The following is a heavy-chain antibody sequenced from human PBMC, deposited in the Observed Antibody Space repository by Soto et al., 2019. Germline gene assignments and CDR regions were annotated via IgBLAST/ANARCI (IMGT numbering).Heavy chain of an antibody. CDR2: ISGSGGST. V-gene: IGHV3-23*01. CDR3: AKWPLYYYDSSGLLDAFDI. Sequence: GESLKISCAASGFTFSSYAMSWVRQAPGKGLEWVSAISGSGGSTYYADSVKGRFTISRDNSKNTLYLQMNSLRAEDTAVYYCAKWPLYYYDSSGLLDAFDIWGQGTMVTVSS. J-gene: IGHJ3*02. CDR1: GFTFSSYA. D-gene: IGHD3-22*01.